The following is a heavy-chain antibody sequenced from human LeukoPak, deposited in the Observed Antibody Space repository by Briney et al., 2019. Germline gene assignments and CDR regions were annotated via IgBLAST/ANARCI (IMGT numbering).Heavy chain of an antibody. V-gene: IGHV3-21*01. CDR2: ISSSSSYI. D-gene: IGHD2-2*01. J-gene: IGHJ4*02. CDR3: ARVAPYCSSTSCLIDY. CDR1: AFTFSSYS. Sequence: GRSLRLSCAASAFTFSSYSMNWVRQAPGKGLEWVSSISSSSSYIYYADSVKGRFTISRDNAKNSLYLQMNSLRAEDTAVYYCARVAPYCSSTSCLIDYWGQGTLVTVSS.